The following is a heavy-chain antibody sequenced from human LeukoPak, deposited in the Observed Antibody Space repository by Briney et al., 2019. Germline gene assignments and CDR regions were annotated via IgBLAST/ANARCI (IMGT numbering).Heavy chain of an antibody. Sequence: ASVKVSCKASGYTFTSYGISWVRQAPGQGLEWRGWISAYNGNTNYAQKLQGRVTMTTDTSTSTAYMELRSLRSDDTAVYYCARSAHDYGDYVSRGAFDIWGQGTMVTVSS. D-gene: IGHD4-17*01. V-gene: IGHV1-18*01. J-gene: IGHJ3*02. CDR1: GYTFTSYG. CDR3: ARSAHDYGDYVSRGAFDI. CDR2: ISAYNGNT.